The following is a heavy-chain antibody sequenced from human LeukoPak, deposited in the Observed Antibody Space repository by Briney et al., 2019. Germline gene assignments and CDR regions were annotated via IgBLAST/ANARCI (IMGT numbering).Heavy chain of an antibody. D-gene: IGHD3/OR15-3a*01. CDR3: ARVTGLGTWYYFDY. Sequence: SETLSLTCTVSGGSISSSSYYWGWIRQPPGKGLEWIGSIYYSGSTYYNPSLKSRVTISVDTSKNQFSLKLSSVTAADTAVYYCARVTGLGTWYYFDYWGQGTLVTVSS. CDR2: IYYSGST. CDR1: GGSISSSSYY. J-gene: IGHJ4*02. V-gene: IGHV4-39*01.